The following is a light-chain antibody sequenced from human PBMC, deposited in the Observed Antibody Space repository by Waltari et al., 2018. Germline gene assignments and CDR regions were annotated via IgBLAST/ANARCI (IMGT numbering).Light chain of an antibody. CDR2: AAS. CDR3: QNHERLPAA. CDR1: QSISKY. J-gene: IGKJ1*01. Sequence: GLTQSPGTLSLSPGETATLSCRASQSISKYFVWYQQRPGHAPRLLIYAASTRATGVPDRFSGSGYGTDFTLTISRLEPEDFAVYYCQNHERLPAAFGQGTKVEIK. V-gene: IGKV3-20*01.